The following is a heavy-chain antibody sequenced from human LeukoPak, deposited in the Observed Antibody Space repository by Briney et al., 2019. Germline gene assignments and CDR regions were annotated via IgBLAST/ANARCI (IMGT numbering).Heavy chain of an antibody. D-gene: IGHD3-22*01. CDR3: AREGGLTYYYDSSGYYLNAFDI. J-gene: IGHJ3*02. Sequence: SETLSLTCSVSGGSISTYFWNWIRLPPGKRLEWIGYIYYSGSTNYNPSLKSRVTISVDTSKNQFSLKLSSVTAADTAVYYCAREGGLTYYYDSSGYYLNAFDIWGQGTMVTVSS. CDR1: GGSISTYF. V-gene: IGHV4-59*01. CDR2: IYYSGST.